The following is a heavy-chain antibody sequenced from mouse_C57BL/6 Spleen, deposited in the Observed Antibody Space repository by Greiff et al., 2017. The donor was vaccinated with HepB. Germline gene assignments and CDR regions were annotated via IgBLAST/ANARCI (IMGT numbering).Heavy chain of an antibody. V-gene: IGHV1-69*01. D-gene: IGHD1-1*01. CDR2: IDPSDSYT. Sequence: VQLQQPGAELVMPGASVKLSCKASGYTFTSYWMHWVKQRPGQGLEWIGEIDPSDSYTNYNQKFKGKSTLTVDKSSSTAYMQLSSLTSEDSAVYYCARRYGSSAMDYWGQGTSVTVSS. J-gene: IGHJ4*01. CDR3: ARRYGSSAMDY. CDR1: GYTFTSYW.